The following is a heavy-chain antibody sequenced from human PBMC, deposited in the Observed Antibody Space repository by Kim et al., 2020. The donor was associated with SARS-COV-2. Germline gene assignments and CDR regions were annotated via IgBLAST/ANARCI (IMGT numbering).Heavy chain of an antibody. V-gene: IGHV3-33*01. J-gene: IGHJ4*02. D-gene: IGHD6-13*01. CDR1: GFTFSSYG. CDR2: IWYDGSNK. Sequence: GGSLRLSCAASGFTFSSYGMHWVRQAPGKGLEWVAVIWYDGSNKYYADSVKGRFTISRDNSKYTLYLQMNSLRAEDTAVYYCARDKQQLVWVFDYWGQGTLVTVSS. CDR3: ARDKQQLVWVFDY.